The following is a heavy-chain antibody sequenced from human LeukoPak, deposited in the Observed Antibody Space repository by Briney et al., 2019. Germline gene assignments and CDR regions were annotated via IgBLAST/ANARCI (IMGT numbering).Heavy chain of an antibody. CDR1: GFTFSSFA. D-gene: IGHD2/OR15-2a*01. V-gene: IGHV3-64D*09. CDR3: MKDLRSDFMGVLSRYLSY. CDR2: ISRNGGST. Sequence: GGSLRLSCSASGFTFSSFAMHWVRQAPGKGLEYVAAISRNGGSTYYADSVKGRFTISRDNSKNTLYLQMSSLRAEDTAVYLCMKDLRSDFMGVLSRYLSYWGQGTLVTVSS. J-gene: IGHJ4*02.